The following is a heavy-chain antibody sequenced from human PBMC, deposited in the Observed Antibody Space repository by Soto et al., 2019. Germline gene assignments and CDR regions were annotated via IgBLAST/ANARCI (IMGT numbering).Heavy chain of an antibody. V-gene: IGHV5-51*01. D-gene: IGHD2-15*01. CDR3: ARSEVVVASGTFYYYYGMDV. CDR1: GYRFTSYL. J-gene: IGHJ6*02. CDR2: IYPGDSDT. Sequence: PGESLKISRTGSGYRFTSYLIGWVRQKPGKGLEWMGIIYPGDSDTRYSPSFQGQVTISADKSISTAYLQWSSLKASDTAMYYCARSEVVVASGTFYYYYGMDVWGQGTTVTVS.